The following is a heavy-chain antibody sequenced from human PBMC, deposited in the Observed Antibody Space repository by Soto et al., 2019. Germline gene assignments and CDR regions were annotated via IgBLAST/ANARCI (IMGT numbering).Heavy chain of an antibody. CDR1: GFTFNNYA. J-gene: IGHJ4*02. V-gene: IGHV3-23*01. Sequence: EVQLLESGGGLVQPGGSLRLSCAASGFTFNNYAMTWVRQAPGKGLEWVSAISGGGDTTSYADSVKGRFTVSRDGSKNTLYLQMSSLRGDDTALYYCAKGRGGSGSLTPRVDFWGQGTLVTVSS. CDR2: ISGGGDTT. D-gene: IGHD3-10*01. CDR3: AKGRGGSGSLTPRVDF.